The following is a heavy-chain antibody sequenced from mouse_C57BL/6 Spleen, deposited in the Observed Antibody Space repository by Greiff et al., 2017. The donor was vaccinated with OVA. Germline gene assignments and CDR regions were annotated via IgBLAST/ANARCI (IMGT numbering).Heavy chain of an antibody. V-gene: IGHV1-55*01. D-gene: IGHD3-2*02. Sequence: VQLKQPGAELVKPGASVKMSCKASGYTFTSYWITWVKQRPGQGLEWIGDIYPGSGSTNYNEKFKSKATLTVDTSSSTAYMQLSSLTSEDSAVYYCARSGSGYVFFAYWGQGTLVTVSA. CDR1: GYTFTSYW. J-gene: IGHJ3*01. CDR2: IYPGSGST. CDR3: ARSGSGYVFFAY.